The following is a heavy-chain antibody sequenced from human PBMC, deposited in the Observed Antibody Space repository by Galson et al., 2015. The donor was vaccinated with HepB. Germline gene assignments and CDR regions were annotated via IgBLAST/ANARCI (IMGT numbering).Heavy chain of an antibody. D-gene: IGHD3-9*01. V-gene: IGHV3-23*01. J-gene: IGHJ6*03. CDR2: ISGSGGT. CDR1: GFTFSSYA. CDR3: AKHPDYDIVTAYYMDV. Sequence: SLRLSCAASGFTFSSYAMSWVRQAPGKGLEWVSAISGSGGTNHADSVKGRLTISRDKSKNTRYLQMNRLRAEDTAVYYCAKHPDYDIVTAYYMDVWGKGTTVTVSS.